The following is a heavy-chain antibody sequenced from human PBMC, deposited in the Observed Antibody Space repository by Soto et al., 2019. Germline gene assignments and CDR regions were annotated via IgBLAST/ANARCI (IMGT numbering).Heavy chain of an antibody. CDR1: GYTFTGYY. J-gene: IGHJ5*02. CDR3: AREGEYCSSTSCPLGERFDP. CDR2: INPNSGGT. D-gene: IGHD2-2*01. Sequence: QVQLVQSGAEVKKPGASVKVSCKASGYTFTGYYMHWVRQAPGQGLEWMGWINPNSGGTNYAQKFQGWVTMTRDTSISTVYMEMSRLRSDDTAVYYCAREGEYCSSTSCPLGERFDPWGQGTLVTVSS. V-gene: IGHV1-2*04.